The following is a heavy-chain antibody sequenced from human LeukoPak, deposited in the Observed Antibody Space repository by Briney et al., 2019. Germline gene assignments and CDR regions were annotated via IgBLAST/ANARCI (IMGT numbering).Heavy chain of an antibody. CDR3: SRLYSGTRPPDY. Sequence: SETLSLTCTVSGGSISSYYWGWIRQPPGKGLEWIGSIFYSGSTYYNPSLKSRVTISVDTSKNQISLKVTSVAAADTAIYYCSRLYSGTRPPDYWGQGTLVTVSS. V-gene: IGHV4-39*01. CDR1: GGSISSYY. CDR2: IFYSGST. D-gene: IGHD2-15*01. J-gene: IGHJ4*02.